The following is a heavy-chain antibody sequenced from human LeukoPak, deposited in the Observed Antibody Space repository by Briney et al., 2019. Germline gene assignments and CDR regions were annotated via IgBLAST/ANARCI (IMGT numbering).Heavy chain of an antibody. V-gene: IGHV1-2*06. J-gene: IGHJ4*02. Sequence: ASVKVSCEASGYTFTGYYMHWVRQAPGQGLEWMGRINPNSGGTNYAQKFQGRVTMTRDTSISTAYMELSRLRSDDTAVYYCARDLDSVAAADYWGQGTLVTVSS. CDR3: ARDLDSVAAADY. D-gene: IGHD6-13*01. CDR2: INPNSGGT. CDR1: GYTFTGYY.